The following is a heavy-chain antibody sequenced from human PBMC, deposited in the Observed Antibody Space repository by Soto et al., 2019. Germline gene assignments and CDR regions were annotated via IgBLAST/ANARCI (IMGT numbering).Heavy chain of an antibody. CDR3: AREDDDSSVIDY. V-gene: IGHV3-30-3*01. CDR2: ISYDGSNK. Sequence: GGSLRLSCAASGFTFSSYAMHWVRQAPGKGLEWVAVISYDGSNKYYADSVKGRFTISRDNSKNTLYLQMNSLRAEDTAVYYCAREDDDSSVIDYCGQGTLVTVSS. J-gene: IGHJ4*02. D-gene: IGHD3-22*01. CDR1: GFTFSSYA.